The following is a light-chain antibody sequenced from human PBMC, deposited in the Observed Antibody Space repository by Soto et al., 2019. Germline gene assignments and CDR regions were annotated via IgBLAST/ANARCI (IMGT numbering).Light chain of an antibody. J-gene: IGLJ1*01. CDR1: SSDGGDYNY. CDR3: SSYPSSSAPEV. CDR2: DVS. Sequence: TSSDGGDYNYVSWYQQHPGKAPKLLIYDVSIRPSGVSNRFSGSKSGHTASLTISGLQAEAAAHYYRSSYPSSSAPEVFGLGPNVTVL. V-gene: IGLV2-14*04.